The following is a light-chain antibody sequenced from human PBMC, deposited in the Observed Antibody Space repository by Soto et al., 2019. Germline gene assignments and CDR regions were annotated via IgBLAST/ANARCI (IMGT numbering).Light chain of an antibody. CDR1: SSDVGGYNY. Sequence: QSVLTQPPSASGSPGQSVAISCTGTSSDVGGYNYVSWYQQHPGKAPKLIIYEVSKRPSGVPDRFSGSKSGNTASLTVSGLQAEDEADYYRSSYVGSNNLYVFGTGTKVTVL. CDR3: SSYVGSNNLYV. CDR2: EVS. V-gene: IGLV2-8*01. J-gene: IGLJ1*01.